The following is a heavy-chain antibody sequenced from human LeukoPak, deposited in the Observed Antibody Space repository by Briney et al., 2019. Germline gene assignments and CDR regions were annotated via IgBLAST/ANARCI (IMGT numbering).Heavy chain of an antibody. J-gene: IGHJ4*02. Sequence: PAGGSLRLSCAASGFSFGTYAMTWVRQAPGKGLECVSTVSGSGGNTYYTDSVKGRFTISRDNSKNTLFLQMSSLRAEDTALYYCTKGGVVSAFGYWGQGVLVTVFS. CDR1: GFSFGTYA. D-gene: IGHD3-22*01. CDR2: VSGSGGNT. CDR3: TKGGVVSAFGY. V-gene: IGHV3-23*01.